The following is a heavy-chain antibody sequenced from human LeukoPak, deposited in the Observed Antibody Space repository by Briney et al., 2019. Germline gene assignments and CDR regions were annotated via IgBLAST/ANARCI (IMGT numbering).Heavy chain of an antibody. Sequence: GGSLRLSCAASGFTFSNAWMSWVRQASGKGLEWVGRIKSKTDGGTTDYAAPVKGRFTISRDDSKNTLYLQMNSLKTEDTAVYYCTTEGKWDDAFDIWGQGTMVTVSS. V-gene: IGHV3-15*01. CDR3: TTEGKWDDAFDI. CDR1: GFTFSNAW. CDR2: IKSKTDGGTT. J-gene: IGHJ3*02. D-gene: IGHD1-26*01.